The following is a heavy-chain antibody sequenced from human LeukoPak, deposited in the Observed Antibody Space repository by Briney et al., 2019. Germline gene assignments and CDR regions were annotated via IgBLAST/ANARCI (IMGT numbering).Heavy chain of an antibody. D-gene: IGHD3-22*01. CDR1: GGSFSGYY. CDR3: ARDGGRGYDSSGTDY. Sequence: PSETLSLTCAVYGGSFSGYYWSWIRQPPGKGLEWIGSIYHSGSTYYNPSLKSRVTISVDTSKNQFSLKLSSVTAADTAVYYCARDGGRGYDSSGTDYWGQGTLVTVSS. J-gene: IGHJ4*02. V-gene: IGHV4-34*01. CDR2: IYHSGST.